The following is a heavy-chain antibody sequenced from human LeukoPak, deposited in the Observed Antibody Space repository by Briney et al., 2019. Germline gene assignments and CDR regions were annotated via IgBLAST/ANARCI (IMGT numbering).Heavy chain of an antibody. CDR2: INNDGSST. D-gene: IGHD4-17*01. V-gene: IGHV3-74*01. J-gene: IGHJ4*02. CDR1: GFTFNSYW. Sequence: GGSLRLSCAASGFTFNSYWMHWVRQAPGKGLVWVSRINNDGSSTNYADSVKGRFTMSRDNAKNTLYLQMNSLRAEDTAVYYCAREEVGYGDYVGDYWGQGTLVTVSS. CDR3: AREEVGYGDYVGDY.